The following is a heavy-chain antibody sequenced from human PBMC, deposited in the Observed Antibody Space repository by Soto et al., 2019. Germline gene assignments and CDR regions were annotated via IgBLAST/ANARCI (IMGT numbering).Heavy chain of an antibody. CDR2: IYYSGSS. CDR3: ERPYSESYWGAFDV. D-gene: IGHD1-26*01. J-gene: IGHJ3*01. V-gene: IGHV4-59*03. Sequence: PPETLSPTLNHSGDSINRYYWNSILHPPWKGLEWIGYIYYSGSSNYNPSLKSRVTISLDTSKNQFSLKLTSVTAAETAVYYCERPYSESYWGAFDVWGKGIMVTVTS. CDR1: GDSINRYY.